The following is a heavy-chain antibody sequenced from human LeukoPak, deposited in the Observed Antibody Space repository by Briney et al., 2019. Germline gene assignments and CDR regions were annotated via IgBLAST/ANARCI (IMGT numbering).Heavy chain of an antibody. Sequence: PGRSLRLSCAASGFTFSNYAMHWVRQAPGKGLEWVAVISYDGSNKYYADSVKGRFTISRDNSKNTPYLQMNSLRAEDTAVYYCARGQFRLGYYGSSGFDYWGQGTLVTVSS. CDR1: GFTFSNYA. J-gene: IGHJ4*02. CDR2: ISYDGSNK. D-gene: IGHD3-22*01. V-gene: IGHV3-30*04. CDR3: ARGQFRLGYYGSSGFDY.